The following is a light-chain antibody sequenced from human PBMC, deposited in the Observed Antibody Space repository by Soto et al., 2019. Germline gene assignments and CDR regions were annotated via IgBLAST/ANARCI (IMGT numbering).Light chain of an antibody. CDR1: QSLLHSNGYNY. CDR3: MRALQISGT. CDR2: LGS. Sequence: DIVMTQSPLSLPVTPGEPASISCRSSQSLLHSNGYNYLDWXLQKPGQSPQLLIYLGSNRASGVPDRFSGSGSGTDFTRKIRRVDAEDVGVYYCMRALQISGTFGQGTRLEI. V-gene: IGKV2-28*01. J-gene: IGKJ5*01.